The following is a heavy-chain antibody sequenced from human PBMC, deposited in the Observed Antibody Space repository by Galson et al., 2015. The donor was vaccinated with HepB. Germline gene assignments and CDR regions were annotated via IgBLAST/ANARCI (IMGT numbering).Heavy chain of an antibody. V-gene: IGHV3-74*01. CDR2: INSDGTYI. CDR3: ARTRGAAAGIFDY. CDR1: GFTFSSYW. Sequence: SLRLSCAASGFTFSSYWMHWVRQAPGKGLVWVSRINSDGTYITYADSVKGRFPISRDNAKNTLYLQMYSPRAEDTALYYCARTRGAAAGIFDYWGQGTLVTVSS. J-gene: IGHJ4*02. D-gene: IGHD6-13*01.